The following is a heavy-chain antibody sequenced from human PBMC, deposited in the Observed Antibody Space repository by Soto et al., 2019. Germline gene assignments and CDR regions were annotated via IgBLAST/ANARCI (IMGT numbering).Heavy chain of an antibody. V-gene: IGHV1-3*05. D-gene: IGHD2-21*02. Sequence: QVQLVQSGAEEKKPGASVKVSCKASGYTFTSYAMHWVRQAPGQRLEWMGWINAGNGNTKYSQKFQGRGTITRDTSASTAYVELSSLRSEDTAVYYCARSIVVVTALDYWCQGTLVTVSS. J-gene: IGHJ4*02. CDR1: GYTFTSYA. CDR2: INAGNGNT. CDR3: ARSIVVVTALDY.